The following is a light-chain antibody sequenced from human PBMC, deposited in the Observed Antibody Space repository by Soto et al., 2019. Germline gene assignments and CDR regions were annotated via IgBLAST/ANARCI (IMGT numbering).Light chain of an antibody. CDR2: GAS. J-gene: IGKJ1*01. Sequence: EIVLTQSPGTLSLSPGERATLSCRASQSVSSSHLAWYQQKPGQAPRLLIYGASSRATGIPDRFGGSGSGTDFTLTISRLEPEDFAVYYYQQYGSSPWTFGQGTKVDIK. V-gene: IGKV3-20*01. CDR3: QQYGSSPWT. CDR1: QSVSSSH.